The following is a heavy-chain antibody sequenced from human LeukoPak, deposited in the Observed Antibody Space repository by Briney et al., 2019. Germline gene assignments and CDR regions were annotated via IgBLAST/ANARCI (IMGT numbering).Heavy chain of an antibody. J-gene: IGHJ4*02. CDR1: GFTFSSYA. CDR2: ISYDGSNK. Sequence: TGGSLRLSCAASGFTFSSYAMHWVRQAPGKGLEWVAVISYDGSNKYYADSVKGRFTISRDNSKNTLYLQMNSLRAEDTAVYYCASPGITGTFDYWGQGTLVTVSS. CDR3: ASPGITGTFDY. V-gene: IGHV3-30-3*01. D-gene: IGHD1-7*01.